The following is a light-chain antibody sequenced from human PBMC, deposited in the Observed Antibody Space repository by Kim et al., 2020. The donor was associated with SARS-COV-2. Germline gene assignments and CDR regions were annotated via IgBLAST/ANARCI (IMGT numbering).Light chain of an antibody. Sequence: GQSVTIPCTGTSSYVGAYNHVSWYQQHPGKAPNLIIYDVTERPSGVPDRFSGSKSGNTASLTISGLQADDEADYYCCSYAGAYTRVFGGGTQLTVL. CDR2: DVT. V-gene: IGLV2-11*03. J-gene: IGLJ3*02. CDR1: SSYVGAYNH. CDR3: CSYAGAYTRV.